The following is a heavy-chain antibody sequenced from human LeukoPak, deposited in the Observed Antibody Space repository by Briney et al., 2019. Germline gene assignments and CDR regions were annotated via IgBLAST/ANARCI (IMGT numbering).Heavy chain of an antibody. V-gene: IGHV3-23*01. CDR3: AKYSADTYYDFWSGYSYYYYYYMDV. J-gene: IGHJ6*03. CDR1: GFTFSSYA. CDR2: ISGSGGST. Sequence: GGSLRLSCAASGFTFSSYAMSWVRQAPGKGLEWVSAISGSGGSTYYADSVKGRFTISRDNSKNTLYLQMNSLRAEDTAVYYCAKYSADTYYDFWSGYSYYYYYYMDVWGKGTTVTVSS. D-gene: IGHD3-3*01.